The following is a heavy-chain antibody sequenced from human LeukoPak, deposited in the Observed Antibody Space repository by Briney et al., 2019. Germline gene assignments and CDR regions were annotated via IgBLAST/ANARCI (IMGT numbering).Heavy chain of an antibody. CDR2: IIPIFGTA. CDR1: GGTFTSYA. Sequence: SVKVSCKASGGTFTSYAISWVRQAPGQGLEWMGGIIPIFGTANYAQKFQGRVTITADESTSTAYMELSSLRSEDTAVYYCAVGAVDSAMFDYWGQGTLVTVSS. J-gene: IGHJ4*02. D-gene: IGHD5-18*01. CDR3: AVGAVDSAMFDY. V-gene: IGHV1-69*01.